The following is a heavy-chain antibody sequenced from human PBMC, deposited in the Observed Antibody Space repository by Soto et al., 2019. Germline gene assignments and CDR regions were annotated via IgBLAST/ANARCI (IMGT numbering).Heavy chain of an antibody. J-gene: IGHJ6*02. CDR2: IIPISDTT. Sequence: QVQLVQSGAEVKKPGSSVKVSCKASGGTFSSYAISWVRQAPGQGLEWMGGIIPISDTTNYAQKFQGRVTITADESTSTAYMELRRLRSEDTAVYYCARSQGSRTSLEIYYYYYYGMDVWGQGTTVTVSS. D-gene: IGHD2-2*01. V-gene: IGHV1-69*01. CDR1: GGTFSSYA. CDR3: ARSQGSRTSLEIYYYYYYGMDV.